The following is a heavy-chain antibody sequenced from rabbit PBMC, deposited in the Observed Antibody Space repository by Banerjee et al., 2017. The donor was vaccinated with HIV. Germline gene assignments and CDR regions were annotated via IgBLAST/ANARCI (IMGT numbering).Heavy chain of an antibody. Sequence: QSLEESGGDLVKPGASLTLTCTASGFSFSSSYHMCWVRQAPGKGLEWIACIYTTSGGTYYASWAKGRFTISKTSSTTVTLQMTSLTAADTATYFCARQDAGYGVLYVFNLWGPGTLVTVS. CDR2: IYTTSGGT. CDR3: ARQDAGYGVLYVFNL. J-gene: IGHJ4*01. D-gene: IGHD3-3*01. V-gene: IGHV1S40*01. CDR1: GFSFSSSYH.